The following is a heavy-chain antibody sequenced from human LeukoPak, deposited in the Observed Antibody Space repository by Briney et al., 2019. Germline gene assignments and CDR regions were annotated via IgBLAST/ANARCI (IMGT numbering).Heavy chain of an antibody. Sequence: SQTLSLTCAVYGGSFSGYYCSWIRHPPENGREWIWEINHIVSTNYNPSLKSRVTISVETSKKQFSLKLSSVTGADTAVYYCARRYYGSGSYYRYWGQGTLVTVSS. V-gene: IGHV4-34*01. CDR2: INHIVST. CDR1: GGSFSGYY. D-gene: IGHD3-10*01. J-gene: IGHJ4*02. CDR3: ARRYYGSGSYYRY.